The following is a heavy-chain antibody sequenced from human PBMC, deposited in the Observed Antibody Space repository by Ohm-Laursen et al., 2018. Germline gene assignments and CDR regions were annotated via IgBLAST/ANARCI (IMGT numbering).Heavy chain of an antibody. J-gene: IGHJ4*02. Sequence: SLRLSCAASGFTFSSYAMSWVRQAPGKGLEWVSAISGSGGSTYYADSVKGRFTISRDNAKNSLYLQMNSLRAEDTAVYYCARGEAYYDSAGYPFDYWGQGTLVTVSS. CDR3: ARGEAYYDSAGYPFDY. D-gene: IGHD3-22*01. CDR1: GFTFSSYA. CDR2: ISGSGGST. V-gene: IGHV3-23*01.